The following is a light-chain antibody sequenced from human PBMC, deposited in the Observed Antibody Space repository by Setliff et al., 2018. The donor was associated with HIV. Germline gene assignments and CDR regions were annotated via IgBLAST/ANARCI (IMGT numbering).Light chain of an antibody. CDR3: SSYTFSTSLEVI. CDR2: DVS. CDR1: SSNVGGYDY. V-gene: IGLV2-14*03. J-gene: IGLJ2*01. Sequence: QSALTQPASVSGSPGQSITISRTGTSSNVGGYDYVSWYQQHPGKAPKLMIYDVSNRPSGVSNRFSGSKSGNTASLTISGLQAEDEADYYCSSYTFSTSLEVIFGGGTK.